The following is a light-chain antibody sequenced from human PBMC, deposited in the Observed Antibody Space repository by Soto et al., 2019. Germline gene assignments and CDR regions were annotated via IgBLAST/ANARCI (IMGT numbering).Light chain of an antibody. CDR3: QQYDIYSPAWT. J-gene: IGKJ1*01. CDR2: DAS. Sequence: DIQMTQSPSTLSASVGDRVTITCRAIQSISSWLAWYQQKPGKAPKLLIYDASSLESGVPSRFSGSGSGTEFTLTISSLQPDDFATYYCQQYDIYSPAWTFCQGTKVDVK. CDR1: QSISSW. V-gene: IGKV1-5*01.